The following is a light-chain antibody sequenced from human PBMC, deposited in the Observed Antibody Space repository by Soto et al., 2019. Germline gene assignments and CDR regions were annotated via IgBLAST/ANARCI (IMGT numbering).Light chain of an antibody. Sequence: QLVLTQSPSASASLGASVKLTCTLSSGHSSYAIAWHQQQPEKGPRYLMKVTSDGSHSKGDGIPDRFSGSSSGAERYLTISSLQSEDEADYYCQTWGTGIRVFGGGTKFTVL. CDR1: SGHSSYA. CDR2: VTSDGSH. J-gene: IGLJ2*01. CDR3: QTWGTGIRV. V-gene: IGLV4-69*01.